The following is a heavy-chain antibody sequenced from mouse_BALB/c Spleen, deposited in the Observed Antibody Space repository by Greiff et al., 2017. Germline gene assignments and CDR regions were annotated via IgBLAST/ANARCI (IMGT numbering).Heavy chain of an antibody. CDR2: IHPSDSET. D-gene: IGHD2-2*01. CDR1: GYSFTSYW. J-gene: IGHJ3*01. Sequence: QVQLQQPGAELVRPGASVKLSCKASGYSFTSYWMNWVKQRPGQGLEWIGMIHPSDSETSLNQQFKDKATLTVDKSSITAYMQLRSPTSEDSAVYYCARWDYGYDWFAYWGQGTLVTVSA. V-gene: IGHV1-74*01. CDR3: ARWDYGYDWFAY.